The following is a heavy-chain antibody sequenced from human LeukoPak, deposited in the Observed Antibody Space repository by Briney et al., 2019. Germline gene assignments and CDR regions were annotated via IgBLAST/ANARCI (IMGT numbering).Heavy chain of an antibody. D-gene: IGHD3-3*01. CDR2: ISAYNGNT. V-gene: IGHV1-18*01. Sequence: ASVKVSCKASGYTFTSYGISWVRQAPGQGLEWMGWISAYNGNTNYAQKLLGRVTMTTDTSTSTAYMELRSLRSDDTAVYYCARVLYGAFDFWSGYHPPVFDYWGQGTLVTVSS. CDR3: ARVLYGAFDFWSGYHPPVFDY. CDR1: GYTFTSYG. J-gene: IGHJ4*02.